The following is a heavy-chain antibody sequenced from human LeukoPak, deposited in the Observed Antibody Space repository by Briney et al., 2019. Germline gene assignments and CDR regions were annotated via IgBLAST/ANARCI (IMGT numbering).Heavy chain of an antibody. D-gene: IGHD3-10*01. Sequence: SVKVSCKASGGTFSSYAISWVRQAPGQGLEWMGGIIPIFGTANCAQKFQGRVTITADESTSTAYMELSSLRSEDTAVYYCARGYYGSGSRVFFDYWGQGTLVTVSS. CDR3: ARGYYGSGSRVFFDY. CDR1: GGTFSSYA. J-gene: IGHJ4*02. V-gene: IGHV1-69*01. CDR2: IIPIFGTA.